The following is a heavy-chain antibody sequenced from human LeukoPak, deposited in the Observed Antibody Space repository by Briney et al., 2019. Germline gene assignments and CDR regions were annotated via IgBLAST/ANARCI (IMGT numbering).Heavy chain of an antibody. J-gene: IGHJ4*02. CDR1: GYSITSSSW. V-gene: IGHV4-28*01. Sequence: SETLSLTRAVSGYSITSSSWWGWVRQPPGKGLEWIGYIYHSGTTYYNPSLQSRVTMSVDTSKNQFSLKLSSVTAVDTAVYYCARKENVYYYFDYWGQGTLVTVSS. CDR2: IYHSGTT. D-gene: IGHD3-10*01. CDR3: ARKENVYYYFDY.